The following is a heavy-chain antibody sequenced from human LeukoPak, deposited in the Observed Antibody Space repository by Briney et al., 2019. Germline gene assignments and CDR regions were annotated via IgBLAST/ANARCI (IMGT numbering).Heavy chain of an antibody. V-gene: IGHV3-48*04. CDR3: ARAYSSSWNDY. J-gene: IGHJ4*02. CDR1: GFTFSSYS. Sequence: GGSLRLSCAASGFTFSSYSMNWVRQAPGKGLEWVSYISSSSKTIYYADSVKGRFTISRDNAKNSLYLQMNSLRAEDTAVYYCARAYSSSWNDYWGQGTLVTVSS. D-gene: IGHD6-13*01. CDR2: ISSSSKTI.